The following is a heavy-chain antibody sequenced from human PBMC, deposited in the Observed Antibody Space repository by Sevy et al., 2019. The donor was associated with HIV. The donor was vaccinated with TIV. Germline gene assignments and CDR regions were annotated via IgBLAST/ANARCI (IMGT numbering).Heavy chain of an antibody. D-gene: IGHD3-10*01. V-gene: IGHV3-7*01. CDR2: INLDGSET. J-gene: IGHJ4*02. Sequence: GGSLRLSCAASGFTFSSYWMSWVRQAPGKGLEWLATINLDGSETFYVDSVKGRFTISRHNPRKSVYLQMTSLSAEDTAVYYCPILFNGSAVYWGQGTLVTDSS. CDR3: PILFNGSAVY. CDR1: GFTFSSYW.